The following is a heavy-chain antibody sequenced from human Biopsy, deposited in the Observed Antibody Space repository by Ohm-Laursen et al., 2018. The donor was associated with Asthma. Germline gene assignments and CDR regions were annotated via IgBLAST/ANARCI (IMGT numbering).Heavy chain of an antibody. CDR2: IYYSGRM. J-gene: IGHJ2*01. V-gene: IGHV4-39*02. CDR1: GDAMSTSGSH. Sequence: TLSLTCIVSGDAMSTSGSHWGWIRQSPGKGLEWIGSIYYSGRMYYNPSLESRVTISADTSKNHFSLKVTSVTAADTAVYYCARAVSSSSYWYFDLWGRGDLVTVSS. D-gene: IGHD6-6*01. CDR3: ARAVSSSSYWYFDL.